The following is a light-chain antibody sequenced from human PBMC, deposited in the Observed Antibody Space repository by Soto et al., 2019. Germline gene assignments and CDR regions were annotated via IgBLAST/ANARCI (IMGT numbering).Light chain of an antibody. Sequence: DIQMTQSPPTLSASVGDRVTITCRASQSISSWLAWYQQRPGKAPNLLIYDVSSLESGVPSRFSGSGSGTAFTLTITSLQPDDFETDYEQQYTSYPWTFGQGTKVEIK. CDR2: DVS. CDR3: QQYTSYPWT. CDR1: QSISSW. V-gene: IGKV1-5*01. J-gene: IGKJ1*01.